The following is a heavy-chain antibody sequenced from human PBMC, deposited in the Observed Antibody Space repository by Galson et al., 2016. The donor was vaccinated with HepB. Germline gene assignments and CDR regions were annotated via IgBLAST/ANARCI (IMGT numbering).Heavy chain of an antibody. CDR3: ARIYCTTTCDSWFDP. CDR1: GYTFTTFW. V-gene: IGHV5-10-1*01. J-gene: IGHJ5*02. CDR2: IDPSDSHT. D-gene: IGHD2-8*01. Sequence: QSGAEVKKPGESLRISCQGFGYTFTTFWISWVRQMPGKGPEWMGRIDPSDSHTYYSPSFQGHVTFSVDKSINTAYLDWSSLKASDTAMYFCARIYCTTTCDSWFDPWGQGTLVTVSS.